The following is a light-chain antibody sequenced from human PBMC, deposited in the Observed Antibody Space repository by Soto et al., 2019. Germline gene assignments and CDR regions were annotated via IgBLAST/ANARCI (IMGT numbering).Light chain of an antibody. CDR2: DNN. V-gene: IGLV1-51*01. CDR3: GTWDSSLSAVV. CDR1: SSNIGNNY. J-gene: IGLJ2*01. Sequence: QSVLTQPPSVSAAPGQKVTISCSGSSSNIGNNYVSWYQQLPGTAPKLLIYDNNKRPSGIPDRFSGSKSGTSATLGITGLQTGDDDDYYCGTWDSSLSAVVFGGGTKVTVL.